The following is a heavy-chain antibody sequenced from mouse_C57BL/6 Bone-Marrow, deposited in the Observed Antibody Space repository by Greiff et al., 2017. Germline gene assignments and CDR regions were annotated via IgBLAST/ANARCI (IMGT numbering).Heavy chain of an antibody. Sequence: VQLQQSGAELVRPGASVKLSCKASGYTFTDYYINWVKQRPGQGLELIARIYPGSGNTYYNEKFKGKATLTAEKSSSTAYMQLSSLTSEDSAVFFCARGGGGGAMDYWGQGTSVTVSS. CDR2: IYPGSGNT. CDR1: GYTFTDYY. CDR3: ARGGGGGAMDY. V-gene: IGHV1-76*01. J-gene: IGHJ4*01.